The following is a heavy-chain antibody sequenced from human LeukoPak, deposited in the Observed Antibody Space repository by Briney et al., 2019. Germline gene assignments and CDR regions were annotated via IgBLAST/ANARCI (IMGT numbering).Heavy chain of an antibody. V-gene: IGHV5-51*01. J-gene: IGHJ4*02. CDR3: ARRSYCSSTSCYSRSFDY. CDR2: IYPGDSDT. D-gene: IGHD2-2*01. CDR1: GYSFTNYW. Sequence: GESLKISCKGSGYSFTNYWIAWVRQMPGKGLEWMGIIYPGDSDTRYSPSFQGQVTFSADKSICTAYLQWSSLKASDTAMYYRARRSYCSSTSCYSRSFDYWGQGTLVTVSS.